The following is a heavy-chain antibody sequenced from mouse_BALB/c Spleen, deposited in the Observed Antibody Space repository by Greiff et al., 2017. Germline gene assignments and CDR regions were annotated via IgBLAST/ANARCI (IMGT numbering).Heavy chain of an antibody. J-gene: IGHJ3*01. CDR2: INPGSGGT. CDR1: GYAFTNYL. Sequence: QVQLKESGAELVRPGTSVKVSCKASGYAFTNYLIEWVKQRPGQGLEWIGVINPGSGGTNYNEKFKSKATLTADKSSSTAYMQLSSLTSDDSAVYFCAREGGYYYWGQGTLVTVSA. V-gene: IGHV1-54*01. CDR3: AREGGYYY. D-gene: IGHD2-3*01.